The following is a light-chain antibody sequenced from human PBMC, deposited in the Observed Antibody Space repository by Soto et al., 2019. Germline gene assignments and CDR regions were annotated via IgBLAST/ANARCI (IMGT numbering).Light chain of an antibody. CDR2: AAS. J-gene: IGKJ1*01. V-gene: IGKV1-39*01. CDR1: QSINTY. Sequence: DIQMTQSPSSLSASVGDRVTITCRAGQSINTYLNWYQQKPGKAPKLLIYAASSLQSGVPSRFSGSGSGTDFTLTISSLQPEDFATYYCQQSYSTPSFGQGTKVEIK. CDR3: QQSYSTPS.